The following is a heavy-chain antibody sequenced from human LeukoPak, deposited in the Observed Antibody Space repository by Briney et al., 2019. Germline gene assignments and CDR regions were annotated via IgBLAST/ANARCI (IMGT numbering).Heavy chain of an antibody. CDR2: IYYSGST. CDR3: AGEGAAAIDY. V-gene: IGHV4-31*11. CDR1: GGSISSGGYS. Sequence: SQTLSLTCAVSGGSISSGGYSWSWIRQPPGKGLEWIGYIYYSGSTYYNPSLKSRVTISVDTSKNQFSLKLSSVTAADTAVYYCAGEGAAAIDYWGQGTLVTVSS. J-gene: IGHJ4*02. D-gene: IGHD6-13*01.